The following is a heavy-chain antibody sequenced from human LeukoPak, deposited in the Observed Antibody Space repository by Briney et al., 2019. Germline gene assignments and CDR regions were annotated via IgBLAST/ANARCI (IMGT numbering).Heavy chain of an antibody. CDR1: GFTFSDYA. V-gene: IGHV3-23*01. CDR2: IGGSGVST. D-gene: IGHD1-26*01. J-gene: IGHJ4*02. CDR3: AREGGEGGAHFDY. Sequence: GGSLRLSCAASGFTFSDYALNWVRQAPGKGLEWVSAIGGSGVSTYYADSVKGRFTISRDNFKNTLNLLMNSLRAEDTAVYYCAREGGEGGAHFDYWGQGTLVTVSS.